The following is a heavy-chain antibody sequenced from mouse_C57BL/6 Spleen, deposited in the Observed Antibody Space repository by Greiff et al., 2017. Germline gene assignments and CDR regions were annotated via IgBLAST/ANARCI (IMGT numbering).Heavy chain of an antibody. CDR2: IDPSDSET. V-gene: IGHV1-52*01. J-gene: IGHJ4*01. D-gene: IGHD1-1*01. Sequence: QVQLQQPGAELVRPGSSVKLSCKASGYTFTSYWMHWVKQRPIQGLEWIGNIDPSDSETHYNQKFKDKATLTVDKSSSTAYMQLSSLTSEDSAVYSCARSPISTVVASDYYSMDYWGQGTSVTVSS. CDR3: ARSPISTVVASDYYSMDY. CDR1: GYTFTSYW.